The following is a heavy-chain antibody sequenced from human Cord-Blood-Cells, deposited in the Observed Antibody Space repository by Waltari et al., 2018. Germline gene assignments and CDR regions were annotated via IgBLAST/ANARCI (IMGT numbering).Heavy chain of an antibody. CDR3: ARIRRYYGSGSYYYYGMDV. CDR1: GFSLSNARMG. Sequence: QVTLKESGPVLVKPTETLTLTCTVSGFSLSNARMGVSWIRQPPGKALEWLAHIFSNDEKSYSTSLKSRLTISKDTSKSQVVLTMTNMDPVDTATYYCARIRRYYGSGSYYYYGMDVWGQGTTVTVSS. J-gene: IGHJ6*02. D-gene: IGHD3-10*01. CDR2: IFSNDEK. V-gene: IGHV2-26*01.